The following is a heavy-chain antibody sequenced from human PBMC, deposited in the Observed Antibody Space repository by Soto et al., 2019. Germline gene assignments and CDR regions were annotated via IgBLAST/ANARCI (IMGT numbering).Heavy chain of an antibody. Sequence: ASVKVSCKASGYTFTGYYMHWVRQAPGQGLEWMGWINPNSGGTNYAQKFQGRVTMTRDTSISTAYMELSRLRSDDTAVYYCARDSSSWYAGFYYYYGMDVWGQRTTVTVSS. V-gene: IGHV1-2*02. CDR1: GYTFTGYY. J-gene: IGHJ6*02. D-gene: IGHD6-13*01. CDR3: ARDSSSWYAGFYYYYGMDV. CDR2: INPNSGGT.